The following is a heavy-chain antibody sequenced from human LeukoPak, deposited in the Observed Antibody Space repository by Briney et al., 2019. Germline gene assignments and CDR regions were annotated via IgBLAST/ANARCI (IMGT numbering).Heavy chain of an antibody. CDR1: GGSFSGYY. CDR2: INYSGST. V-gene: IGHV4-34*01. J-gene: IGHJ5*02. Sequence: SETLSLTCAVYGGSFSGYYWSWIRQPPGKGLEWIGEINYSGSTNYNPSLKSRVTISVDTSKNQFSLKLSSVTAADTAVYYCARGTTVTTGGWFDPWGQGTLVTVSS. CDR3: ARGTTVTTGGWFDP. D-gene: IGHD4-17*01.